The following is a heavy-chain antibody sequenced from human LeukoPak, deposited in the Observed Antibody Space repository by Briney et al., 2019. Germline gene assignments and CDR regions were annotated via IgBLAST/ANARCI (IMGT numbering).Heavy chain of an antibody. V-gene: IGHV4-39*01. CDR3: ARRELPGPFDY. J-gene: IGHJ4*02. CDR2: IYYSGST. CDR1: GGSISSSSYY. Sequence: SETLSLTCTVSGGSISSSSYYWGWIRQPPGKGLEWIGSIYYSGSTYYNPSLKSRVTISVDTSKNQFSLKLSSVTAADTAVYYCARRELPGPFDYWGQGTLVTVSS. D-gene: IGHD1-26*01.